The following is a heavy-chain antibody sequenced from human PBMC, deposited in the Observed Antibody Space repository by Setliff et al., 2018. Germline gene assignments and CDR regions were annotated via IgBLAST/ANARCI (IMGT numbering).Heavy chain of an antibody. CDR1: GGSISSSNW. Sequence: SETLSLTCAVSGGSISSSNWWSWIRQPPGKGLEWIGTIYYSGSTYYNPSLKSRVTISVDTSKNQFSLRLTSVTAADTAVYYCARVPSYGSGSFYYYYYGMDVWGQGTTVTVSS. D-gene: IGHD3-10*01. CDR3: ARVPSYGSGSFYYYYYGMDV. J-gene: IGHJ6*02. CDR2: IYYSGST. V-gene: IGHV4-4*02.